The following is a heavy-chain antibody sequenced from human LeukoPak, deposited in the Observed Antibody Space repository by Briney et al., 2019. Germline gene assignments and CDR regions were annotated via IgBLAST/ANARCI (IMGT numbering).Heavy chain of an antibody. Sequence: GRSLRLSCAASGFTFNTYGMQWVRQAPGKGLEWVAIIWYDGNYKYYADSVKGRFTISRDNSKNTLYLQMNGLRAEDTAVYYCARSRGHINYEGFYFDFWGQGTLVTVSS. D-gene: IGHD4-11*01. J-gene: IGHJ4*02. CDR3: ARSRGHINYEGFYFDF. CDR1: GFTFNTYG. V-gene: IGHV3-33*01. CDR2: IWYDGNYK.